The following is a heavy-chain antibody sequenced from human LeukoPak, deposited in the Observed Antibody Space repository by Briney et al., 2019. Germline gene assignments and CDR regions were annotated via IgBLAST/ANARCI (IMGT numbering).Heavy chain of an antibody. CDR3: AREIGPRQLHLWGSAFDS. Sequence: ASVKVSCKASGYIFSNYYMHWVRQAPGQGLEWMGIFNPSGGGTSNAQKFQGRVTMTRDTSTSTVYMELSRLRSEDTAVYYYAREIGPRQLHLWGSAFDSWGQGTLVTVSS. CDR2: FNPSGGGT. J-gene: IGHJ4*02. D-gene: IGHD5-18*01. V-gene: IGHV1-46*01. CDR1: GYIFSNYY.